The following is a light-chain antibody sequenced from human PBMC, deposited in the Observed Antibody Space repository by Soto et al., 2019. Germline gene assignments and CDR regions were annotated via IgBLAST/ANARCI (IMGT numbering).Light chain of an antibody. CDR2: EGD. Sequence: QSALTQPASVSGSSGQSITISCTGTSSDVGSYNLVSWHQQHPGKAPKLIIYEGDKRPSGVSNRFSGSKSGNTASLTISGLQAEDEAHYYCCSYAGTYMVFGGGTKLTVL. V-gene: IGLV2-23*01. CDR1: SSDVGSYNL. J-gene: IGLJ2*01. CDR3: CSYAGTYMV.